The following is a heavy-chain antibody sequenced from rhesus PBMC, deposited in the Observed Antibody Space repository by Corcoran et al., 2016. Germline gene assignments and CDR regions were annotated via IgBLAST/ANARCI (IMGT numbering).Heavy chain of an antibody. J-gene: IGHJ5-2*02. D-gene: IGHD2-21*01. V-gene: IGHV4-173*01. CDR3: ARDWCHGSGCSSLDV. Sequence: QLQLQESGPGLVTPSATLSLTCAVSGVSISSTWWSWIRQPPVKGLEWVGRISGSDGSTNYNPSLKSRVTTSTDTSKNQFSLKLSSVTAADTAVYYCARDWCHGSGCSSLDVWGRGVLVTVSS. CDR1: GVSISSTW. CDR2: ISGSDGST.